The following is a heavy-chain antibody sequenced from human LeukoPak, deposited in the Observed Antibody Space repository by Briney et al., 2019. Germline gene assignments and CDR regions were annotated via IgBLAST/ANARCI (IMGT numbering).Heavy chain of an antibody. Sequence: PRGSLRPSCAASGFTFTSIATTWVRQAPGKGLEWVSTIRGTGDSTHYADSVKGRFIISRDKSKNMLYLQMNGLRAEDTAIYYCAKGQELEDGVFDSWGEGSLVTVSS. D-gene: IGHD1-1*01. CDR3: AKGQELEDGVFDS. CDR2: IRGTGDST. V-gene: IGHV3-23*01. J-gene: IGHJ4*02. CDR1: GFTFTSIA.